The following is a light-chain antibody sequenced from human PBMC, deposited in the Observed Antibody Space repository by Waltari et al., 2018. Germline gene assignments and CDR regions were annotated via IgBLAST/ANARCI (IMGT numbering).Light chain of an antibody. CDR2: AAS. V-gene: IGKV1-39*01. J-gene: IGKJ2*01. CDR1: QNIDSD. Sequence: DIQMTQSPSSLSASVGDRVTITCRASQNIDSDLNWYQQKPGKAPRLLIYAASSLQRGVPSRFSGSGSGTDFTLTVSSLQPEDFAIYYCQQSYTTPPIYTFGQGTKLEIK. CDR3: QQSYTTPPIYT.